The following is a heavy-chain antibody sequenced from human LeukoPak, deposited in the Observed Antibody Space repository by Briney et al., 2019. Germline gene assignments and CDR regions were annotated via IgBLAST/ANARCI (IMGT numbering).Heavy chain of an antibody. J-gene: IGHJ6*03. CDR2: IYHSGST. Sequence: PSETLSLTCTVSGGSISSGGYYWSWIRQPPGKGLEWIGYIYHSGSTYYNPSLKSRVTISVDRSKNQFSLKLSSVTAADTAVYYCARDPAAAGRSAVYYMDVWGKGTTVTVSS. D-gene: IGHD6-13*01. V-gene: IGHV4-30-2*01. CDR1: GGSISSGGYY. CDR3: ARDPAAAGRSAVYYMDV.